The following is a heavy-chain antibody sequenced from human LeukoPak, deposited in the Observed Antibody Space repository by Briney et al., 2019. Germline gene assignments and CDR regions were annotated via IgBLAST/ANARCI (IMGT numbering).Heavy chain of an antibody. CDR1: GGTFSSYA. Sequence: ASVKVSCKASGGTFSSYAISWVRQAPGQGLEWMGGIIPIFGTANYAQKFQGRVTITADESTSTAYMELSSLRSEDTAVYYCARVFRSSGTYYNGGGNWFDPWGQGTLVTVSS. CDR3: ARVFRSSGTYYNGGGNWFDP. D-gene: IGHD3-10*01. CDR2: IIPIFGTA. J-gene: IGHJ5*02. V-gene: IGHV1-69*13.